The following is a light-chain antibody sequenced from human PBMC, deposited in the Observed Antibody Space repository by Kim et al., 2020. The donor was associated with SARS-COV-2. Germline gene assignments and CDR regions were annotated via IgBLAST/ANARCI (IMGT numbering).Light chain of an antibody. V-gene: IGLV3-19*01. J-gene: IGLJ2*01. CDR1: SLRSYY. CDR3: NSRDSNDNVV. Sequence: ALGQTVMITCHGDSLRSYYATCYQQKPGQAPILVIYGKNTRPSGIPDRFSGSSSGNTASLTITGTQAGDEADYYCNSRDSNDNVVFGGGTQLTVL. CDR2: GKN.